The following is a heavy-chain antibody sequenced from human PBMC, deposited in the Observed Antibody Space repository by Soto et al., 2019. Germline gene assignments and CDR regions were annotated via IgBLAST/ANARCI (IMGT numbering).Heavy chain of an antibody. CDR3: ARDGYCSGGSCYSVPVFDY. CDR1: GFTFSSYG. CDR2: IWYDGSNK. J-gene: IGHJ4*02. Sequence: PGGSLRLSCAASGFTFSSYGMHWVRQAPGKGLEWVAVIWYDGSNKYYADSVKGRFTISRDNSKNTLYLQMNSLRAEDTAVYYWARDGYCSGGSCYSVPVFDYWGQGTLVTVSS. D-gene: IGHD2-15*01. V-gene: IGHV3-33*01.